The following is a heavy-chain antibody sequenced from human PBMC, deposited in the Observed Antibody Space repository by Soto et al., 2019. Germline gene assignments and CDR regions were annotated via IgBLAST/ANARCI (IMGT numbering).Heavy chain of an antibody. CDR3: ARGHSTDCSNGVCSFFYNHEMDV. D-gene: IGHD2-8*01. V-gene: IGHV1-2*04. Sequence: ASVKVSCKASGYSFTDYHIHWVRQAPGQGLERLGRINPKSGGTSTAQKFQGWVTMTRDRSISTVYMELTRLRSDDTAVYFCARGHSTDCSNGVCSFFYNHEMDVWGQGTTVTVSS. CDR2: INPKSGGT. J-gene: IGHJ6*02. CDR1: GYSFTDYH.